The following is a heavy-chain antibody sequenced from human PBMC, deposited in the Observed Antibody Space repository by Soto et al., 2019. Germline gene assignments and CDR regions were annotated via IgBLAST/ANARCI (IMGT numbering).Heavy chain of an antibody. V-gene: IGHV3-73*01. J-gene: IGHJ6*02. CDR3: TRVDPQLYGMDV. CDR2: IRTKANSYAT. D-gene: IGHD1-1*01. CDR1: GFSFSGSA. Sequence: VQLVESGGGLVQPGGSLKLSCAASGFSFSGSAMHWVRQASGKGLEWVGRIRTKANSYATAYGTSMKGRFTISRDDSKNRAYLQMNSLKTEDTAMYYCTRVDPQLYGMDVWGQGTTVTVSS.